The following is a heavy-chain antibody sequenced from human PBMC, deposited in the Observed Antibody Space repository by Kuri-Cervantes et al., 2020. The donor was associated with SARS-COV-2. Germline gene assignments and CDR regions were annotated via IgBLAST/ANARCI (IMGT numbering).Heavy chain of an antibody. CDR2: ISGSGGST. Sequence: LTCAGPGGSISSGGYSWSWVRQAPGKGLDWVSAISGSGGSTYYADSVKGRFTISRDSSKNTLYLQMNSLRVEDTAVYYCAKVSSSGSKGKYCFDFWGQGALVTVSS. CDR3: AKVSSSGSKGKYCFDF. V-gene: IGHV3-23*01. D-gene: IGHD3-22*01. J-gene: IGHJ4*02. CDR1: GGSISSGGYS.